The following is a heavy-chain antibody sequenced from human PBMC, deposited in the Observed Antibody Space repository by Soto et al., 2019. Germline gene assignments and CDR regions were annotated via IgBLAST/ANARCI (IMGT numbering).Heavy chain of an antibody. J-gene: IGHJ3*02. Sequence: ASVTVSCKASGYTFTSYYMHWVRQAHGQGLEWMGIINPSGGSTSYAQKFQGRVTMTRDTSTSTVYMELSSLRSEDTAVYYCARVYSGSYAVLDAFDIWGQGTMVTVSS. CDR2: INPSGGST. CDR1: GYTFTSYY. V-gene: IGHV1-46*01. D-gene: IGHD1-26*01. CDR3: ARVYSGSYAVLDAFDI.